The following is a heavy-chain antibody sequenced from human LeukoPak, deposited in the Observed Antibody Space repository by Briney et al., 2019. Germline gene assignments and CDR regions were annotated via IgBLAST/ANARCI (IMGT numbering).Heavy chain of an antibody. CDR1: GGSFSGYY. D-gene: IGHD1-26*01. CDR2: INHSGST. CDR3: ARGGGQWELPD. J-gene: IGHJ4*02. V-gene: IGHV4-34*01. Sequence: SETLSLTCAVYGGSFSGYYWSWIRQPPGKGLEWIGEINHSGSTNYNPSLKSRVTISVDTSKNQFSLKLSSVTAADTAVYYCARGGGQWELPDWGQGTLVTVSS.